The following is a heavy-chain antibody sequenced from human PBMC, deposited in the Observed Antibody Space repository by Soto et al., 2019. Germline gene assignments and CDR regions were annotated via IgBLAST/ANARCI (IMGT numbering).Heavy chain of an antibody. Sequence: QVQLMESGGGLVKPGGSLRLSCAASRFTFSDYTMSWVRQGPGRGPEWVAYISTSGSATVYADSVKGRFTITRDNTFRSLYRQMKSMRVEDAALYYCVREGPRKGTSVFDYWGQGTPVTVSP. CDR1: RFTFSDYT. CDR2: ISTSGSAT. CDR3: VREGPRKGTSVFDY. V-gene: IGHV3-11*01. J-gene: IGHJ4*02. D-gene: IGHD3-10*01.